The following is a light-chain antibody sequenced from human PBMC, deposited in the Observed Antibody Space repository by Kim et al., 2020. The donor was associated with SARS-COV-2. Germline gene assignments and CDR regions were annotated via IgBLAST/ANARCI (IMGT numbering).Light chain of an antibody. CDR3: QQANSFPWT. CDR1: QGIRAW. J-gene: IGKJ1*01. V-gene: IGKV1-12*01. CDR2: GAS. Sequence: ASVGNRVPISCRASQGIRAWVDWYQHKAGEAPKILIHGASTLQSGVPSRFSGSGFGTDITLTISNLQADDSATYYCQQANSFPWTFGQGTKVYIK.